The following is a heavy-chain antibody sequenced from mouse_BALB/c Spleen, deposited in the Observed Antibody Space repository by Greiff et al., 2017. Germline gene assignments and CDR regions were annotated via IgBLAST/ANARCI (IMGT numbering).Heavy chain of an antibody. CDR2: ISSGSSTI. J-gene: IGHJ4*01. CDR1: GFTFSSFG. Sequence: EVHLVESGGGLVQPGGSRKLSCAASGFTFSSFGMHWVRQAPEKGLEWVAYISSGSSTIYYADTVKGRFTISRDNPKNTLFLQITSLRSEDTAMYYCARSIYYDYDVPYAMDYWGQGTSVTVSS. D-gene: IGHD2-4*01. V-gene: IGHV5-17*02. CDR3: ARSIYYDYDVPYAMDY.